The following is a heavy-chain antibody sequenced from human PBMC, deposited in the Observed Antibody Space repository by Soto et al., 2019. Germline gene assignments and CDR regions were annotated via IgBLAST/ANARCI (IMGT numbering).Heavy chain of an antibody. D-gene: IGHD6-6*01. J-gene: IGHJ6*02. Sequence: QVQLVESGGGVVQPGRSLRLSCAASGFTFSSYGMHWVRQAPGKGLEWVAVISYDGSNKYYADSVKGRFTISRDNSKNTLYLQMNSLRAEDTAVYYCGKGQYSSSPYYYYYYGMDVWGQGTTVTVSS. V-gene: IGHV3-30*18. CDR1: GFTFSSYG. CDR2: ISYDGSNK. CDR3: GKGQYSSSPYYYYYYGMDV.